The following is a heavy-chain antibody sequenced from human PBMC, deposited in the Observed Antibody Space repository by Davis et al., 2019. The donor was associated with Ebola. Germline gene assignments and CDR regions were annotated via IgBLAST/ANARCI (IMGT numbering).Heavy chain of an antibody. CDR1: GGSISSGGYY. Sequence: PSETLSLTCTVSGGSISSGGYYWSWIRQHPGKGLEWIGYIYYSGSTYYNPSLKSRVTISVDTSKNRFSLKLSSVTAADTAVYYCARDLSSGYDYVGGFDYWGQGTLVTVSS. J-gene: IGHJ4*02. D-gene: IGHD5-12*01. CDR2: IYYSGST. V-gene: IGHV4-31*03. CDR3: ARDLSSGYDYVGGFDY.